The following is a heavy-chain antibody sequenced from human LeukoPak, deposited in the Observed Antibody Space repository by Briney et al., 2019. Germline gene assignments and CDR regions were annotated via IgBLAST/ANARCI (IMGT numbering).Heavy chain of an antibody. V-gene: IGHV1-69*13. D-gene: IGHD7-27*01. CDR3: ARGFRGDNFDY. Sequence: GASVKVSCKASGGTFSSHAISWVRQAPGQGLEWMGGIIPIFGTANYAQKFQGRVTITADESTSTAYMELSSLRSEDTAVYFCARGFRGDNFDYWGQGTLVTVSS. CDR1: GGTFSSHA. J-gene: IGHJ4*02. CDR2: IIPIFGTA.